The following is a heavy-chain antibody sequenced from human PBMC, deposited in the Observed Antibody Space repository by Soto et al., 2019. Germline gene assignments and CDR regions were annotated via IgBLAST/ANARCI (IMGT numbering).Heavy chain of an antibody. CDR1: GGSISSYY. CDR3: ARSRSRSFAAFDY. D-gene: IGHD2-2*01. Sequence: QVQLQESGPGLVKPSETLSLTCTVSGGSISSYYWSWIRQPPGKGLEWIGYIYYSGSTNYNPSLKSRVTISVDTSKNQFSLKLSSVTAADTAVYYCARSRSRSFAAFDYWGQGTLVTVSS. J-gene: IGHJ4*02. CDR2: IYYSGST. V-gene: IGHV4-59*01.